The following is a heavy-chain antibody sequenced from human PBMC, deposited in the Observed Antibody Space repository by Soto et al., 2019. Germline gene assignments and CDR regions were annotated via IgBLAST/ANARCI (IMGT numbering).Heavy chain of an antibody. CDR2: IYYTGST. CDR3: ARGPGASGTYHYFFDY. J-gene: IGHJ4*02. Sequence: SETLSLTCTVSGGSLSSYWWSWIRQPPGKGLEWIGYIYYTGSTNYNPSLKSRVTISLDASKNQFSLKPNSATAADTAVYYCARGPGASGTYHYFFDYWGPGTLVTVSS. CDR1: GGSLSSYW. D-gene: IGHD3-10*01. V-gene: IGHV4-59*01.